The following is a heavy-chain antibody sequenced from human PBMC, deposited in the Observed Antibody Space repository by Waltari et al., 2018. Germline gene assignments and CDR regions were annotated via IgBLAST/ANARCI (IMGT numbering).Heavy chain of an antibody. CDR3: ARDCRRIHLWLGYGMDV. CDR1: GFTLSSYA. V-gene: IGHV3-30*01. Sequence: EQLVESGGGVVQPGRSLRLSCGASGFTLSSYAMHWVRPPRGKGLEWVAVISYYGSNKYYADSLKGRFTISRDNAKTTLYLQMNSLRAEDTAVYYCARDCRRIHLWLGYGMDVWGQGTTVTVSS. J-gene: IGHJ6*02. D-gene: IGHD5-18*01. CDR2: ISYYGSNK.